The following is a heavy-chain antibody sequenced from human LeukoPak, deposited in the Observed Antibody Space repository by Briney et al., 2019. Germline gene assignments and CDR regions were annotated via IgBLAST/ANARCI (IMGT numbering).Heavy chain of an antibody. V-gene: IGHV3-23*01. CDR1: GITFSSYA. CDR2: VGCIGGTT. D-gene: IGHD6-13*01. Sequence: HSGGSLRLSRAPSGITFSSYAMTWVRQAPGKGLEWVSLVGCIGGTTYYAHSVKGRFTISIDNSKNTLDLQLNSLRADDTAVYYCAKAGGSMWYSPQFDYWGPGTPVSVSS. J-gene: IGHJ4*02. CDR3: AKAGGSMWYSPQFDY.